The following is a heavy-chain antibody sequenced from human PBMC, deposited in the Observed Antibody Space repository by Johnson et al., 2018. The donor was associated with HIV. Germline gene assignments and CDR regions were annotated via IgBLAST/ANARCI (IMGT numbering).Heavy chain of an antibody. J-gene: IGHJ3*02. CDR1: GFTFDDYA. CDR3: AKDERAGQWLVLAFDI. Sequence: VQLVESGGGLVQPGGSLRLSCAASGFTFDDYAMHWVRQAPGKGLAWVSGISWNSDNIAYADSVKGRLTISRDNSKNTLYLQMNSLRAEDTAVNYCAKDERAGQWLVLAFDIWGQGTMVTVSS. V-gene: IGHV3-9*01. D-gene: IGHD6-19*01. CDR2: ISWNSDNI.